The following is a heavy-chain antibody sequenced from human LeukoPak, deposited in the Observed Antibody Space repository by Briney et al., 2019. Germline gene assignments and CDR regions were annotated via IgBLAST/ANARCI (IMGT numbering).Heavy chain of an antibody. D-gene: IGHD6-19*01. CDR3: ARAMGSGWYDS. J-gene: IGHJ5*01. V-gene: IGHV1-46*01. CDR1: GYSFTSCY. Sequence: GASVKVSCKASGYSFTSCYMHWVRQAPGQGLEWLGVINPSGGSTSYAQKFQGRVSMTRDRSTRTVYMEVSSLRSEYTAVYYCARAMGSGWYDSWGQGTLVTVSS. CDR2: INPSGGST.